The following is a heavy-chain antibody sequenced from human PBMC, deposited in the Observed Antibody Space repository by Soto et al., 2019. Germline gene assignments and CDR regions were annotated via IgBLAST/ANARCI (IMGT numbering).Heavy chain of an antibody. Sequence: PWGSLRLSCAASGFTFSSYEINFFRQAPGKGLEWVSYISSSGSTIYYADSVKGRFTISRDNAKNSLYLQMNSLRAEDTAVYYCATIAVAGTMADPWGQGTLVTVSS. CDR2: ISSSGSTI. CDR3: ATIAVAGTMADP. V-gene: IGHV3-48*03. D-gene: IGHD6-19*01. J-gene: IGHJ5*02. CDR1: GFTFSSYE.